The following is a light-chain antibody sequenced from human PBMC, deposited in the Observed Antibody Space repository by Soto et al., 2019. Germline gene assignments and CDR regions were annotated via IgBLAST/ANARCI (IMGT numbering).Light chain of an antibody. Sequence: QSVLNQRASVSGCPGQSIKISCTGNRSEGGGYNYVSWYQHHPGKAPKLIIYDVSNRPSGVSNPFSGSKSGNTASLTISGLQPEDEADYYCSSYTTSNTRQIVFGTGTKVTVL. CDR2: DVS. CDR1: RSEGGGYNY. J-gene: IGLJ1*01. CDR3: SSYTTSNTRQIV. V-gene: IGLV2-14*03.